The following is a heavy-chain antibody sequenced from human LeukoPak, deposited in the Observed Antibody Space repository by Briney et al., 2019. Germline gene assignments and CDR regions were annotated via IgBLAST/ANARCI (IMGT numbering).Heavy chain of an antibody. V-gene: IGHV4-34*01. D-gene: IGHD3-10*01. CDR2: INHSGST. Sequence: SETLSLTCAVYGGSFSGYYWSWIRQPPGKGLEWIGEINHSGSTNYNPSLKSRVTISVDTSKNQFSLKLSSVTAADTAVYYCARPRARGITMVRGVTAHGFDPWGQGTLVTVSS. CDR1: GGSFSGYY. J-gene: IGHJ5*02. CDR3: ARPRARGITMVRGVTAHGFDP.